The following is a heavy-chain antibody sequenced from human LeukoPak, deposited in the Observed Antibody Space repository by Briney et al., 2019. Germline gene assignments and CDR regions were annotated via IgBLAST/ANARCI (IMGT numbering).Heavy chain of an antibody. CDR3: ARVRYSGYDFRAPFDP. D-gene: IGHD5-12*01. J-gene: IGHJ5*02. V-gene: IGHV1-2*02. CDR1: GYTFTGYY. CDR2: INPNSGGT. Sequence: GASVKVSCKASGYTFTGYYMHWVRQAPGQGLEWMGWINPNSGGTNYAQKFQGRVTMTRDTSISTAYMELSRLRSDDTAVYYCARVRYSGYDFRAPFDPWGQGTLVTVSS.